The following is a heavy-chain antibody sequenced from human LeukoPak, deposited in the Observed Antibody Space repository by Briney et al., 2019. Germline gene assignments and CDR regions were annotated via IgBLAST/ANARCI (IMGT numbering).Heavy chain of an antibody. Sequence: PGGSLRLSCAASGLTFAHAWMSWVRQSPGKGLEWVGRIKSKSDGGTPGYAAPVKGRFTISRDDSKNTAFLQMNSLKTEDTAVYYCTTEPIDYFDTSGYFDYWGQGALVTVSS. J-gene: IGHJ4*02. CDR3: TTEPIDYFDTSGYFDY. D-gene: IGHD3-22*01. CDR1: GLTFAHAW. CDR2: IKSKSDGGTP. V-gene: IGHV3-15*01.